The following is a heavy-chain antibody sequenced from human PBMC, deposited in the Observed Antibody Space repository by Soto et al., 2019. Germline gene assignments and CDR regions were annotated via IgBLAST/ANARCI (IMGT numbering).Heavy chain of an antibody. CDR3: AKGRESSGSYRPFDY. J-gene: IGHJ4*02. CDR2: ISAGAVAT. V-gene: IGHV3-23*01. CDR1: GFTFSSYA. Sequence: GGSMRLSCAASGFTFSSYAMSWVRQAPGKGLEWVSAISAGAVATNYADSVKGRFTISRDNSKNTLYLQMNSLRAEDTAVYYCAKGRESSGSYRPFDYWGQGALVTVSS. D-gene: IGHD3-22*01.